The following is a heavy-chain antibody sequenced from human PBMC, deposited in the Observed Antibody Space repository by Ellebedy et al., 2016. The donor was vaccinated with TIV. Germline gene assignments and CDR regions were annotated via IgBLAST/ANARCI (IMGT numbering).Heavy chain of an antibody. CDR3: ARFHYYDSSGYYVDAFDV. J-gene: IGHJ3*01. CDR1: GGSVSSSPNF. Sequence: PSETLSLTCTVSGGSVSSSPNFWGWIRRPPGKGLEWIGSVYYTGSTYYNPSLQGRVTASLATSKNQFSLILRSVTAADTAVYYCARFHYYDSSGYYVDAFDVWGQGTMVTVSS. V-gene: IGHV4-39*01. CDR2: VYYTGST. D-gene: IGHD3-22*01.